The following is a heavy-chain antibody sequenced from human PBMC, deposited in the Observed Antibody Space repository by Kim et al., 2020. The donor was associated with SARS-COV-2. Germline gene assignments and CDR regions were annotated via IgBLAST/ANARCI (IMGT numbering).Heavy chain of an antibody. Sequence: FTISRDNSKNTLYLQMNSLRAEDTAVYYCAKDSGLIAAAGMGGLPSDFDYWGQGTLVTVSS. V-gene: IGHV3-30*02. CDR3: AKDSGLIAAAGMGGLPSDFDY. J-gene: IGHJ4*02. D-gene: IGHD6-13*01.